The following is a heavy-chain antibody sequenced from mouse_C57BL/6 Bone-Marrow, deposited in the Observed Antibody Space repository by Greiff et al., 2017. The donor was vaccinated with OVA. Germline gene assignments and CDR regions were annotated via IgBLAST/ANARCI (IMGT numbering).Heavy chain of an antibody. D-gene: IGHD1-1*01. Sequence: LQESGPELVKPGASVKLSCKASGYTFTSYWMHWVKQRPGRGLEWIGRIDPNSGGTKYNEKFKSKATLTVDKPSSTAYMQLSSLTSEDSAVYYCARSITTVVAIDYWGQGTTLTVSS. J-gene: IGHJ2*01. V-gene: IGHV1-72*01. CDR1: GYTFTSYW. CDR2: IDPNSGGT. CDR3: ARSITTVVAIDY.